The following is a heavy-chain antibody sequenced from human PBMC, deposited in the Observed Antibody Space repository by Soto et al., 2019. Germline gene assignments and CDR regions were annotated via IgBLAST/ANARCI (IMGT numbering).Heavy chain of an antibody. CDR2: IYYSGST. V-gene: IGHV4-30-4*01. CDR3: ARESIVLRYFDWLLYSSDY. CDR1: GGSISSGDYY. J-gene: IGHJ4*02. Sequence: SETLSLTCTVSGGSISSGDYYWSWIRQPPGKGLDWIGYIYYSGSTYYYPSLKSRVTISVDTSKNQFSLKLSSVTAADTAVYYCARESIVLRYFDWLLYSSDYWGQGTLVTVS. D-gene: IGHD3-9*01.